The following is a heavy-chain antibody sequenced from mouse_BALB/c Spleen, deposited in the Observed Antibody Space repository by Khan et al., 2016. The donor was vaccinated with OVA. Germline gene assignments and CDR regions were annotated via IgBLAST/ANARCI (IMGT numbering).Heavy chain of an antibody. CDR1: GYSITSDYA. D-gene: IGHD1-1*02. J-gene: IGHJ1*01. V-gene: IGHV3-2*02. Sequence: EVQLQESGPGLVKPSQSLSLTCTVTGYSITSDYAWNWIRQFPGNKLEWMGYITYSGATSYNPSLKSRISVTRDTSKNQFFLQLNSVTTEDSATSCWARRLWWYFDVWGAGTAVTVSA. CDR3: ARRLWWYFDV. CDR2: ITYSGAT.